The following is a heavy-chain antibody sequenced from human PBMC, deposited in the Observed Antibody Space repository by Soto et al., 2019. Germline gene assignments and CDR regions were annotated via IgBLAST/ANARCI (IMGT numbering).Heavy chain of an antibody. J-gene: IGHJ6*02. CDR2: INPNSGGT. V-gene: IGHV1-2*04. D-gene: IGHD6-13*01. CDR3: ARAGYSSSWYDVGGMDV. CDR1: GYTFTGYY. Sequence: GASVKVSCKASGYTFTGYYMHWVRQAPGQGLEWMGWINPNSGGTNYAQKFQGWVTVTRDTSISTAYMELSRLRSDDTAVYYCARAGYSSSWYDVGGMDVWGQGTTVTVS.